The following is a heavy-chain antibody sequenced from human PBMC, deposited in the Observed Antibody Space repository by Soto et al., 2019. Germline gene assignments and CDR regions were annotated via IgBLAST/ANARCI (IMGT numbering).Heavy chain of an antibody. CDR2: INRSGGT. D-gene: IGHD1-26*01. V-gene: IGHV4-34*01. CDR1: GGSLSGHY. Sequence: QVQLQQGGAGLLKPSETLSLSCAVNGGSLSGHYWSWIRQAPGKGLEWIGEINRSGGTNYDPSLKSRVTISVDASKNQFSLKVNSVTAADTAVYYCARAPIIGATFFDIWGQGSLVTVSS. CDR3: ARAPIIGATFFDI. J-gene: IGHJ4*02.